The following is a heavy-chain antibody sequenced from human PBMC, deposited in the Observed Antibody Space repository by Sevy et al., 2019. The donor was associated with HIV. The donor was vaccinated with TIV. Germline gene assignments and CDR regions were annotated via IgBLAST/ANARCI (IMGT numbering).Heavy chain of an antibody. CDR3: AREGYYYDSSGYYFGGYYFDF. J-gene: IGHJ4*02. Sequence: GGCLRLSCAASGFTFSTYWMTWVRQAPGKGLEWVANIKEDGSEKYYVDSVKGRFTISRDNAKNSLYLQMNSLRADDTAVYFCAREGYYYDSSGYYFGGYYFDFWGQGTLVTVSS. V-gene: IGHV3-7*03. CDR1: GFTFSTYW. D-gene: IGHD3-22*01. CDR2: IKEDGSEK.